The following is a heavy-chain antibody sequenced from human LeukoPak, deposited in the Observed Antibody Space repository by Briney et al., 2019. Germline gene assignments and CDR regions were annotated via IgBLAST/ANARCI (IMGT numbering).Heavy chain of an antibody. V-gene: IGHV3-66*02. Sequence: GGSLRLSCAASGFTVSSNFMNWVRQAPGRVLEWDSVIYSGGSTSYADSVKGRFTISRDNSKNTLFLQMNSLRIDDTAVYYCAREGYSSGSRTGIDYWGQGTLVTVSS. CDR1: GFTVSSNF. D-gene: IGHD5-18*01. J-gene: IGHJ4*02. CDR2: IYSGGST. CDR3: AREGYSSGSRTGIDY.